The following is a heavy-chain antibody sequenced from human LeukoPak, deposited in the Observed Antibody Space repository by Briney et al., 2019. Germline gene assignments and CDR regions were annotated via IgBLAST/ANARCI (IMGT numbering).Heavy chain of an antibody. CDR1: GFTFSSYA. CDR2: LSGSGGGT. CDR3: AKGGGYSGDYVSAY. J-gene: IGHJ4*02. Sequence: GGSLRLSCAASGFTFSSYAMSWVRQAPGKGLEWVSALSGSGGGTHYADAVKGRFTISRDNSKDTLYLQMNSLRAADTAVYYCAKGGGYSGDYVSAYWGQGTLVTVSS. D-gene: IGHD4-17*01. V-gene: IGHV3-23*01.